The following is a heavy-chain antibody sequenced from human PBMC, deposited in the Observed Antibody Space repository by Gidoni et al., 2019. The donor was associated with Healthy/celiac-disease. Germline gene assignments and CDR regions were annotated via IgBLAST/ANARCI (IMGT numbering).Heavy chain of an antibody. V-gene: IGHV3-21*01. J-gene: IGHJ4*02. D-gene: IGHD3-22*01. CDR2: ISSSSSYI. CDR1: GYTFSSYS. Sequence: EVQLVESGGGLFKPGGSLRLYCAASGYTFSSYSMNWVRQAPGKGLEWVSSISSSSSYIYYADSVKGRLNISRDNAKNSLYLQMNSLRAEDTAVYYCARVMYYDSSGYGVYWGQGTLVTVSS. CDR3: ARVMYYDSSGYGVY.